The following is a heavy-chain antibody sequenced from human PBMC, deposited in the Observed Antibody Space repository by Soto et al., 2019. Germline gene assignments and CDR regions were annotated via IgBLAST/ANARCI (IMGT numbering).Heavy chain of an antibody. V-gene: IGHV4-39*01. CDR3: ARHYRRGYCSGGSCYSAYNWFDP. CDR2: IYYSGST. Sequence: SETLSLTCTVSGGSISSSSYYWGWIRQPPGKGLEWIGSIYYSGSTYYNTSLKSRVTISVDTSKNQFSLKLSSVTAADTAVYYCARHYRRGYCSGGSCYSAYNWFDPWGQGTLVTVSS. D-gene: IGHD2-15*01. J-gene: IGHJ5*02. CDR1: GGSISSSSYY.